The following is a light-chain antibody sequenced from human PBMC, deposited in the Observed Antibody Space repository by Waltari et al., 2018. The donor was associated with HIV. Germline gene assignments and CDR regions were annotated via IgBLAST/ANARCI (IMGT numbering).Light chain of an antibody. V-gene: IGKV1-12*01. CDR1: QNIGRS. Sequence: IQMTQSPSSVSVSVGGGVSINCRASQNIGRSLAWYQLRPDKAPKLLVYAASRLNDGVPARFHATGSKSNFTLDISNLQSEDFAVYVCQQATSFPHTFG. J-gene: IGKJ2*01. CDR2: AAS. CDR3: QQATSFPHT.